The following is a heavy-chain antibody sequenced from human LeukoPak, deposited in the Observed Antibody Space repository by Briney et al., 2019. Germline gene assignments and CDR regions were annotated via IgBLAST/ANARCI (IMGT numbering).Heavy chain of an antibody. CDR1: GGSISSYY. Sequence: PSETLSLTCTVSGGSISSYYWSWIRQPAGKGLEWIGRIYTSGSTNYNPSLKSRVTMSVDTSKNQFSLKLSSVTAADTAVYYCARDTYYYDSSGYSVLDPWGQGTLVTVSS. V-gene: IGHV4-4*07. D-gene: IGHD3-22*01. CDR3: ARDTYYYDSSGYSVLDP. CDR2: IYTSGST. J-gene: IGHJ5*02.